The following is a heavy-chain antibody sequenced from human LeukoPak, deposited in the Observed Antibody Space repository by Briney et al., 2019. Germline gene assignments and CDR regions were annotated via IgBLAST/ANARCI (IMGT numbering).Heavy chain of an antibody. D-gene: IGHD1-26*01. V-gene: IGHV3-53*01. CDR3: ARDHSGNLTYYFDY. CDR1: GFTVSSNY. J-gene: IGHJ4*02. Sequence: GGSLRLSCAASGFTVSSNYMSWVRQAPGKGLEWVSVIYSGGSTYYADSVKGRFTISRDNSKNTLYLQMNSLRAEDTAVYYCARDHSGNLTYYFDYWGQGTLVTVSS. CDR2: IYSGGST.